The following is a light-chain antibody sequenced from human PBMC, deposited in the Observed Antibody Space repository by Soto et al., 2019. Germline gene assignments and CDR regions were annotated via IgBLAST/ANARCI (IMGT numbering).Light chain of an antibody. J-gene: IGKJ1*01. Sequence: DIQMTQSPSSLSASVGDRVTITCRASQSISSYLNWYHQKPGKAPKLLIYAASSVQSGVPSRFSGSGSGTDFTRTISSLQPEDFATYYCQQRKTFGQGTKVEIK. CDR3: QQRKT. CDR1: QSISSY. V-gene: IGKV1-39*01. CDR2: AAS.